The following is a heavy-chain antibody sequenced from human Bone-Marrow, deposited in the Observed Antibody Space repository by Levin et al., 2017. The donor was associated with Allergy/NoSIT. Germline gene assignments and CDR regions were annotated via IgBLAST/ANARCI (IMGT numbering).Heavy chain of an antibody. D-gene: IGHD3-22*01. CDR1: GFTFSSHA. CDR2: VSYDGSNK. V-gene: IGHV3-30-3*01. CDR3: VRDGAYYYDSRNWFDP. Sequence: GGSLRLSCAASGFTFSSHAMHWVRQAPGKGLEWVAIVSYDGSNKDYAASVKGRFTISRDNPNSRVYLQMNSLRAEDTAVYYCVRDGAYYYDSRNWFDPWGQGTLVTVSS. J-gene: IGHJ5*02.